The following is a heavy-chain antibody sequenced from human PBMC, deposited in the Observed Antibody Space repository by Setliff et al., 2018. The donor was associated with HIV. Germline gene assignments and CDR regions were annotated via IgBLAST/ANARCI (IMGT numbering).Heavy chain of an antibody. CDR3: ARVFPPTRGAPFGIPPGAFDI. CDR2: IYTSGSI. V-gene: IGHV4-4*07. D-gene: IGHD2-21*01. Sequence: SETLSLTCSVSGGSMSSYYWSWIRQTASKGLERIGRIYTSGSIIYNPSLRSRVTMSVDTSKNQFSLKLSSVTAADTAVYYCARVFPPTRGAPFGIPPGAFDIWGQGTMVTVSS. J-gene: IGHJ3*02. CDR1: GGSMSSYY.